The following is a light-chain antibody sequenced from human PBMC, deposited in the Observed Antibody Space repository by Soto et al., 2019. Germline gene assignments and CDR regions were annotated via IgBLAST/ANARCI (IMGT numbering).Light chain of an antibody. J-gene: IGKJ1*01. CDR1: QTVGGRY. CDR3: LQYVSSPWT. V-gene: IGKV3-20*01. CDR2: GAS. Sequence: EIVLTQSAATLSLSPGERATLSCRASQTVGGRYLAWFQQKPGQTPRVLIYGASTRAAGVPDRFSGSGFGTDFSLTINRLEPEDFAVYYCLQYVSSPWTFGQGTKVEV.